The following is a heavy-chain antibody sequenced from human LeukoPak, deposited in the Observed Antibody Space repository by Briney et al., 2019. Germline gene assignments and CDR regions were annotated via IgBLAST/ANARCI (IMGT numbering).Heavy chain of an antibody. CDR1: GFTVSSNY. CDR3: ARERGRQLLSPYFDY. D-gene: IGHD2-2*01. Sequence: GGSLRLSCAASGFTVSSNYMSWVRQAPGKGLEWVSVIYSGGSTYYADSVKGRFTISRDNSKNTLYLQMNSLRAEDTAVYYCARERGRQLLSPYFDYWGQGTLVTVSS. V-gene: IGHV3-53*01. J-gene: IGHJ4*02. CDR2: IYSGGST.